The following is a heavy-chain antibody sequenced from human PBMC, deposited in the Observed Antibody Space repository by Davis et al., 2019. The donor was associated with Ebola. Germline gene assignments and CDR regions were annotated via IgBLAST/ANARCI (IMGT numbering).Heavy chain of an antibody. V-gene: IGHV3-33*03. D-gene: IGHD6-13*01. J-gene: IGHJ4*02. CDR3: AKASAGYSSSWELDY. Sequence: PGGSLRLSCAASGFTFSSYGMHWVRQAPGKGLEWVAVIWYDGSNKYYADSVKGRFTISRDNAKNSLYLQMNSLRAEDMALYYCAKASAGYSSSWELDYWGQGTLVTVSS. CDR1: GFTFSSYG. CDR2: IWYDGSNK.